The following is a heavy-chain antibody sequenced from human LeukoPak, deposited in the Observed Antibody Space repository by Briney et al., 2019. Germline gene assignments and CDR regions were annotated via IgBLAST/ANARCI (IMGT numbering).Heavy chain of an antibody. D-gene: IGHD6-19*01. J-gene: IGHJ6*03. CDR3: ARAGGSVAGHYYYYMDV. Sequence: GRSLRLSCAASGFTFSSYAMHWVRQAPGKGLEWVAVISYDGSNKYYADSVKGRFTISRDNSKNTLYLQMNSLRAEDTAVYYCARAGGSVAGHYYYYMDVWGKGTTVTVS. CDR1: GFTFSSYA. CDR2: ISYDGSNK. V-gene: IGHV3-30*04.